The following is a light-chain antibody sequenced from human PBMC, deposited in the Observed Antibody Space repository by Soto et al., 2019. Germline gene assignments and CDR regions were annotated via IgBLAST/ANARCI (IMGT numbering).Light chain of an antibody. CDR2: EVN. V-gene: IGLV2-8*01. J-gene: IGLJ2*01. CDR1: SNDVGGYSY. Sequence: QSVLTQPPSASVSPGQSVTISCTGASNDVGGYSYVSWYQQHPGKAPKLMIYEVNKRPSGVPDRFSGSKFGNTASLTVSGLQGEDEADYYCSSYGGSNNLLFGGGTKLTVL. CDR3: SSYGGSNNLL.